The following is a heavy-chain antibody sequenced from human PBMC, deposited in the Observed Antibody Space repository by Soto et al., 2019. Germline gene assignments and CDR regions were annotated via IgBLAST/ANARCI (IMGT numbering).Heavy chain of an antibody. V-gene: IGHV1-18*01. Sequence: ASVKVSCKASGYTFTNYGITWVRQAPGQGLEWMGWISAYNGITNYAQNLQGRVTMTADTSTSTAYVELRSLRSDDTAVYYCASRSGQLPYYFDYWGQGTLVTVSS. CDR1: GYTFTNYG. CDR2: ISAYNGIT. J-gene: IGHJ4*02. D-gene: IGHD6-6*01. CDR3: ASRSGQLPYYFDY.